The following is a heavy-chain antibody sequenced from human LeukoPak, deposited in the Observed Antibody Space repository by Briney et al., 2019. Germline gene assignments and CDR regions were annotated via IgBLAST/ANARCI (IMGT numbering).Heavy chain of an antibody. V-gene: IGHV3-23*01. D-gene: IGHD3-16*02. CDR2: ISGSGGST. J-gene: IGHJ4*02. Sequence: GGSLRLSCAASGFTFSSYAMSWVRQAPGKGLEWVSAISGSGGSTYYADSVKGRFTISRDNSKNTLYLQMNSLRAEDTAVYYCARVYVWGSYRYSPDYWGQGTLVTVSS. CDR3: ARVYVWGSYRYSPDY. CDR1: GFTFSSYA.